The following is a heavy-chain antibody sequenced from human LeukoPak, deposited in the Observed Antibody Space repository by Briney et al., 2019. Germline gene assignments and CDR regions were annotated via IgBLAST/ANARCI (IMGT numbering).Heavy chain of an antibody. J-gene: IGHJ6*03. V-gene: IGHV4-31*03. CDR2: IYYSGST. Sequence: PSQTLSLTCTVSGGSISSGGYYWSWVRQHPGKGLERIGYIYYSGSTYYNPSLKSRVTISVDTSKNQFSLKLSSVTAADTAVYYCARDYPYMSGRYMDVWGKGTTVTVSS. CDR1: GGSISSGGYY. D-gene: IGHD3-10*02. CDR3: ARDYPYMSGRYMDV.